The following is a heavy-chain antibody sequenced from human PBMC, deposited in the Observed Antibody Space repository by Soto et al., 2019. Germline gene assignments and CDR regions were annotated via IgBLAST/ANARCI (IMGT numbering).Heavy chain of an antibody. CDR2: IHHSGRT. CDR3: ASPGYCSDGTCYPDY. D-gene: IGHD2-15*01. Sequence: QVQLQQWGAGLLKPSETLSLTCAVDGVSLSGSYWSWIRQPPGTGLEWIGEIHHSGRTYYNPSLKSRVTLSVDTSKNQFSLKMNSVTAADTAVYYCASPGYCSDGTCYPDYWGQGTLVTVSS. V-gene: IGHV4-34*01. CDR1: GVSLSGSY. J-gene: IGHJ4*02.